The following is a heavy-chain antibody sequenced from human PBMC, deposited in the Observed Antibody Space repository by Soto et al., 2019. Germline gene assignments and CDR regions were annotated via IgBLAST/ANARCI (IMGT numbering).Heavy chain of an antibody. Sequence: GESLKISCKGSGYSFTSYWSGWVRQMPGKGLEWMGIIYPGDSDTRYNPSFQGKVTISADKSISTAYLQWRNLKASETAVDFCRRRSPPTADVAADLAWFDSWGQGTLVPVSS. CDR1: GYSFTSYW. D-gene: IGHD6-13*01. J-gene: IGHJ5*01. CDR3: RRRSPPTADVAADLAWFDS. V-gene: IGHV5-51*01. CDR2: IYPGDSDT.